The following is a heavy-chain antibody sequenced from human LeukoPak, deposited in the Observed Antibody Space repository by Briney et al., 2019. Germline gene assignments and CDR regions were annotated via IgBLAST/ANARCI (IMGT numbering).Heavy chain of an antibody. CDR3: ARVARYCSGGSCYSNYYYMDV. D-gene: IGHD2-15*01. CDR2: INWNGGST. J-gene: IGHJ6*03. V-gene: IGHV3-20*04. Sequence: PGGSLRLSCAASGFTFDDYGRSWVRQAPGKGLEWVSGINWNGGSTGHADSVKGRFTISRDNAKNSLYLQMNSLRAEDTALYYCARVARYCSGGSCYSNYYYMDVWGKGTTVTVSS. CDR1: GFTFDDYG.